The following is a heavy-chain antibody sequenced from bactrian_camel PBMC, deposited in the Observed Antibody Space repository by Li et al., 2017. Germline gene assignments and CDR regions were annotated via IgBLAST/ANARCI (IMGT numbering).Heavy chain of an antibody. CDR3: AAVIQCRADWNETGTYNY. Sequence: HVQLVESGGGSVQAGGSLRLSCAASGDIRSRDCMGWFRQAPGKEREGVAAIRRYSGTTFYAGSVKGRFTISQDNAKTTLYLQMNNLRPEDTAVYYCAAVIQCRADWNETGTYNYWGQGTQVTVS. CDR2: IRRYSGTT. CDR1: GDIRSRDC. V-gene: IGHV3-3*01. J-gene: IGHJ4*01. D-gene: IGHD8*01.